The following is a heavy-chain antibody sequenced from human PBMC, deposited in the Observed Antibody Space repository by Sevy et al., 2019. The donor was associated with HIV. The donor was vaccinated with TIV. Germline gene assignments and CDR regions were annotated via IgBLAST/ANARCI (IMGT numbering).Heavy chain of an antibody. V-gene: IGHV3-48*02. D-gene: IGHD1-26*01. CDR3: ARVPDEWGAEGMDV. J-gene: IGHJ6*02. CDR1: GFSFRSYS. Sequence: GGSLRLSCAASGFSFRSYSMNWVRQAPGKGLEWVSYIHSSSSTTYYADSVKGRFIISRDIAKNSLYLQMNSLRDEDTAVYYCARVPDEWGAEGMDVWGQGTTVTVSS. CDR2: IHSSSSTT.